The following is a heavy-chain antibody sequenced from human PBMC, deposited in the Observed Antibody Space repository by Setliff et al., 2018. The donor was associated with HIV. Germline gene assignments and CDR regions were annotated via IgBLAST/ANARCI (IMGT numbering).Heavy chain of an antibody. J-gene: IGHJ1*01. CDR1: GGSISSHY. Sequence: KPSETLSLTCTVSGGSISSHYWSWIRQPPGKGLGWIGYIYYSGSTNYNPSLKSRVTMSVDTSKNQFSLKLSSVTAADTAVYYCASTYYYDSLHFHHWGQGTLVTVSS. D-gene: IGHD3-22*01. CDR3: ASTYYYDSLHFHH. V-gene: IGHV4-59*11. CDR2: IYYSGST.